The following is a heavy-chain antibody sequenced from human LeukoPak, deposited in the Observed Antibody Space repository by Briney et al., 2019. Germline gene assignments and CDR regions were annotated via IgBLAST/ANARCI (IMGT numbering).Heavy chain of an antibody. CDR3: ARLGLEVGGPNWFDP. CDR2: IKRDGSQK. V-gene: IGHV3-7*01. Sequence: TEGSLRLSCAAPGFSFSSNWMGWVRQAPGKGLEWVAHIKRDGSQKYYLDSVKGRFTISRDNAKNSLYLQMNSLRAEDTAVYYCARLGLEVGGPNWFDPWGQGTLVTVSS. D-gene: IGHD1-1*01. J-gene: IGHJ5*02. CDR1: GFSFSSNW.